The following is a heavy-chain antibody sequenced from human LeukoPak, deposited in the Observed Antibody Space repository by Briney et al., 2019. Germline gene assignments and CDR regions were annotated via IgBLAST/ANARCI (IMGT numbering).Heavy chain of an antibody. CDR1: GYSFTSYW. J-gene: IGHJ3*02. CDR3: ARHPGSSWGGDAFDI. D-gene: IGHD2-2*01. V-gene: IGHV5-51*01. Sequence: GESLKISCKGSGYSFTSYWIGWVRQMPGKGLEWMGIIYPGDSDTRYSPSFQGQVTISADKSISTAYLQWSSLKASDTAMYYCARHPGSSWGGDAFDIWGQGTMVTVSS. CDR2: IYPGDSDT.